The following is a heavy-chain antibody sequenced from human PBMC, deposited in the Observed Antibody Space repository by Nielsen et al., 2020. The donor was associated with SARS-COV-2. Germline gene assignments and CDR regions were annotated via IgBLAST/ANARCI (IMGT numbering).Heavy chain of an antibody. D-gene: IGHD3-16*01. CDR2: IWFDGSNK. CDR3: GRSTVITSNYYMDV. V-gene: IGHV3-33*01. Sequence: VRQMPGKGLEWVAVIWFDGSNKYYVDSVKGRFTISRDNSKNTLYLQMNSLRAEDTAVYYCGRSTVITSNYYMDVWGKGTTVTVSS. J-gene: IGHJ6*03.